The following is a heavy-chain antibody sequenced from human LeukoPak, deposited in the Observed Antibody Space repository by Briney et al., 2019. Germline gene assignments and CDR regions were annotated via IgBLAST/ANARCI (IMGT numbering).Heavy chain of an antibody. CDR2: IYSGGST. CDR1: GFTVSSNY. J-gene: IGHJ4*02. D-gene: IGHD5-18*01. CDR3: TRGPRGYPYYFDY. Sequence: PGGSLRLSCAASGFTVSSNYMSWVRQAPGKGLEWVSLIYSGGSTHYADSVKDRFTISRDNSKNTLYLQMNSLRAEDTAVYYCTRGPRGYPYYFDYWGQGTLVTVSS. V-gene: IGHV3-53*01.